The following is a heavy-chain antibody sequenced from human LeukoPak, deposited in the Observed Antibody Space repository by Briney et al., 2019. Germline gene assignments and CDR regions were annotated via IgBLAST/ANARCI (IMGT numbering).Heavy chain of an antibody. D-gene: IGHD3-3*01. CDR2: ISYDGSNK. V-gene: IGHV3-30-3*01. CDR1: GFTFSSYA. CDR3: ARDPHHYYDFWGGLYGMDV. Sequence: TGGSLRLSCAASGFTFSSYAMHWVRQAPVKGLEWVAVISYDGSNKYYADSVKGRFTISRDNSKNTLYLQMNSLRAEDTAVYYCARDPHHYYDFWGGLYGMDVWGQGTTVTVSS. J-gene: IGHJ6*02.